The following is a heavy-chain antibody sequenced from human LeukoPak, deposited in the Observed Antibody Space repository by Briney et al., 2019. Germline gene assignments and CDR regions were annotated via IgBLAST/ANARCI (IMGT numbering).Heavy chain of an antibody. D-gene: IGHD3-10*01. CDR3: XXXXXXXXXXXYRPFDK. CDR2: ISRNSGSI. CDR1: GFTFDDYA. J-gene: IGHJ4*02. Sequence: GGSLRLSCAASGFTFDDYAMHWVRQAPGKGLEWVSGISRNSGSIGYADSVKGRFTISRDNANNSLFLQMNSLRAEDTAMYYXXXXXXXXXXXXYRPFDKWDQGTLVTVSS. V-gene: IGHV3-9*01.